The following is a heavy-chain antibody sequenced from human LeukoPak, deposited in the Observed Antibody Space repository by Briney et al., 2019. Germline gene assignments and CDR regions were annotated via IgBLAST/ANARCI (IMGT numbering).Heavy chain of an antibody. Sequence: PGGSLRLSCAASGFTFSTYWMTWVRQAPGKGLEWVANIKWDGIETYYVDSVKGRFAISRNNAKNSLYLQMNNLRDEDTAVYYCAKNHVTVPNGDWFGPWSQGTLVTVSS. V-gene: IGHV3-7*01. D-gene: IGHD4-11*01. CDR3: AKNHVTVPNGDWFGP. J-gene: IGHJ5*02. CDR2: IKWDGIET. CDR1: GFTFSTYW.